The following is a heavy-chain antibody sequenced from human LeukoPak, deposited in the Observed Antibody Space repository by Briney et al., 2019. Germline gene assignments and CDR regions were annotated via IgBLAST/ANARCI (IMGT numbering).Heavy chain of an antibody. CDR2: ISSSGTIM. J-gene: IGHJ4*02. CDR3: ARDDGGVDY. V-gene: IGHV3-48*03. Sequence: GGSLRLSCAASGFTFNNYEMNWVRQAPGKGLEWIAYISSSGTIMYFADSVKGQFTISRDNAKNSLFLQMNSLRDEDTAVYYCARDDGGVDYWGQGTLVTVSS. CDR1: GFTFNNYE. D-gene: IGHD3-16*01.